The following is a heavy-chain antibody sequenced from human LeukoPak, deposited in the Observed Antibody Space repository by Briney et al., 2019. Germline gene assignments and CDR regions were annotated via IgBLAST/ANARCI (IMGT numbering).Heavy chain of an antibody. CDR3: ARHLHYGSEPNHYYYGMDV. J-gene: IGHJ6*02. Sequence: GASVKVSCKASGYTFTSYAMHWVRQAPGQRLEWMGWINAGNGNTKYSQKFQGRVTITRDTSASTAYMELSSLRSEDTAVYYCARHLHYGSEPNHYYYGMDVWGQGTTVTVSS. D-gene: IGHD3-10*01. CDR2: INAGNGNT. CDR1: GYTFTSYA. V-gene: IGHV1-3*01.